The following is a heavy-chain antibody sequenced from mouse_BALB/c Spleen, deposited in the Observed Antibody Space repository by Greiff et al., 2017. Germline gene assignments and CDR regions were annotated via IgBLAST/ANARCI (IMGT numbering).Heavy chain of an antibody. D-gene: IGHD2-1*01. CDR2: ISYDGSN. J-gene: IGHJ3*01. Sequence: EVKLQESGPGLVKPSQSLSLTCSVTGYSITSCYYWYWIRQLPGNILEWMGYISYDGSNNYNPSLKNRISITRDTSKNQFFLKLNSVTTEDTATYYCARDPPYGNYVGFAYWGQGTLVTVSA. CDR3: ARDPPYGNYVGFAY. CDR1: GYSITSCYY. V-gene: IGHV3-6*02.